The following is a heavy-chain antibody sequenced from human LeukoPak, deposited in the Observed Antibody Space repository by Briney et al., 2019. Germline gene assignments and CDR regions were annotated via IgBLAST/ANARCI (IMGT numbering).Heavy chain of an antibody. CDR3: AKDLRELTVTLDY. Sequence: GRSLRLSCAASGFTFSSYGMHWVRQAPGKGLEWVAVISYDGSNKYYADSVKGRFTISRDNSKNTLYLQMNSLRPEDAAVYYCAKDLRELTVTLDYWGQGTLVTVSP. CDR2: ISYDGSNK. D-gene: IGHD3-16*01. CDR1: GFTFSSYG. J-gene: IGHJ4*02. V-gene: IGHV3-30*18.